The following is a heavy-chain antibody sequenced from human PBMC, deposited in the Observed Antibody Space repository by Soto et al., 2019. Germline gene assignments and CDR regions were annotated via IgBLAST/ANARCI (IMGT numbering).Heavy chain of an antibody. CDR3: ARDEAVAGLNWFDP. V-gene: IGHV1-18*01. Sequence: QVQLVQSGAEVKKPGASVKVSCKASGYTFTSYGISWVRQAPGQGPEWMGWISAYNGNTNYAQKLQGRVTMTTDTAKSTAYMELRSLRSDETAVYYGARDEAVAGLNWFDPWGQGTLVTVSS. CDR2: ISAYNGNT. CDR1: GYTFTSYG. J-gene: IGHJ5*02. D-gene: IGHD6-19*01.